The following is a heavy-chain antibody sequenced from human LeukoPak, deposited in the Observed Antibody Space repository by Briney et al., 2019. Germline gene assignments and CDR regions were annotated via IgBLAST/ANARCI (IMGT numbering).Heavy chain of an antibody. CDR1: GFTFSNAW. CDR2: IKSKTDGGTT. CDR3: TTGGIVGADTYDAFDI. D-gene: IGHD1-26*01. J-gene: IGHJ3*02. V-gene: IGHV3-15*01. Sequence: GGSLILSCAASGFTFSNAWMSWVRQAPGKGLEWVGRIKSKTDGGTTDYAAPVKGRFTISRDDSKNTLYLQMNSLKTEDTAVYYCTTGGIVGADTYDAFDIWGQGTMVTVSS.